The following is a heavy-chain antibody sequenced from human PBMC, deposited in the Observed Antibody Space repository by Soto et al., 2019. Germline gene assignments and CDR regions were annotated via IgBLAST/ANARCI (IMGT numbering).Heavy chain of an antibody. CDR2: IYYSGNT. V-gene: IGHV4-31*03. Sequence: SETLSLTCTVSGGSIRSGGYYWSWVRQNPRRGLEWIGNIYYSGNTYYNPSLKSRLTISVDTSKNQFSLNLSSVTAADTAVYYCARDRLMATAGTARHYFGLDVWRQGTTVTVSS. CDR3: ARDRLMATAGTARHYFGLDV. CDR1: GGSIRSGGYY. J-gene: IGHJ6*02. D-gene: IGHD2-8*01.